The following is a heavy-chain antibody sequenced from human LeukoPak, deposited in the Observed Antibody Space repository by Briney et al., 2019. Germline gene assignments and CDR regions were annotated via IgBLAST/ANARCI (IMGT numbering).Heavy chain of an antibody. V-gene: IGHV1-46*01. D-gene: IGHD6-19*01. CDR2: ISPTGGST. CDR3: ARDSLGSGWSHFDS. CDR1: GYTFTNFH. J-gene: IGHJ4*02. Sequence: ASVTVSYKASGYTFTNFHMHWVRQAPGQGLEWMGMISPTGGSTTHAQKFQGRVTMTRDTSTSTVYMELSSLRSEDTAVYYCARDSLGSGWSHFDSWGQGTLVTVSS.